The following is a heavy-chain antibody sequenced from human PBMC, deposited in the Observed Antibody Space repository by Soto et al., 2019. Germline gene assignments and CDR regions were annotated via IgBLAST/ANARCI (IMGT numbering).Heavy chain of an antibody. V-gene: IGHV4-59*01. CDR2: IYYSGST. Sequence: KTSETLSLTCTVSGGSISSYYWSWIRQPPGKGLEWIGYIYYSGSTNYNPSLKSRVTISVDTSKNQFSLKLSSVTAADTAVYYCARLYCSGGSCYEGGWGDYFDYWGQGTLVTVSS. D-gene: IGHD2-15*01. CDR3: ARLYCSGGSCYEGGWGDYFDY. J-gene: IGHJ4*02. CDR1: GGSISSYY.